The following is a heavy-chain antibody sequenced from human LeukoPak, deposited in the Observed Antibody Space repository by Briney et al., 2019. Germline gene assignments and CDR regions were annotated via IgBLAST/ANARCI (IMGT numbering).Heavy chain of an antibody. V-gene: IGHV4-61*08. J-gene: IGHJ3*02. Sequence: PSETLSLTCTVSGGSISSGGYYWSWIRQPPGKGLEWIGYIYYSGSTNYNPSLKSRVTISVDTSKNQFSLKLSSVTAADTAVYYCARLDYYDSSGYGIWGQGTMVTVSS. CDR3: ARLDYYDSSGYGI. CDR1: GGSISSGGYY. D-gene: IGHD3-22*01. CDR2: IYYSGST.